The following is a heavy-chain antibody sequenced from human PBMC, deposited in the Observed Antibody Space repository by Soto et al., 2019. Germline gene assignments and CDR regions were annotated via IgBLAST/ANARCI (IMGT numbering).Heavy chain of an antibody. CDR1: GGSVSSGSYY. Sequence: SETLSLTCTVSGGSVSSGSYYWSWIRQPPGKGLEWIGYIYYSGSTNYNPSLKSRVTISVDTSKNQFSLKLSSVTAADTAVYYCALAAAGKRGHYYYYYDMDVWGQGTTVTVSS. V-gene: IGHV4-61*01. CDR3: ALAAAGKRGHYYYYYDMDV. D-gene: IGHD6-13*01. CDR2: IYYSGST. J-gene: IGHJ6*02.